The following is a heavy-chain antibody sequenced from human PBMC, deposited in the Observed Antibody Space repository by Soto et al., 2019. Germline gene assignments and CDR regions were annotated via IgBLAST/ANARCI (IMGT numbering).Heavy chain of an antibody. Sequence: EVQLLESGGGLVQPGGSLRLSCAASGFTFSSYAMSWVRQAPGKGLEWVSAISGSGGSTYYADSVKGRFSISRDNSKNALYLQMNSLRAEDTAVYYCAKDRMEVPAAMRRPRVWGQGTLVTVSS. CDR2: ISGSGGST. CDR3: AKDRMEVPAAMRRPRV. CDR1: GFTFSSYA. J-gene: IGHJ4*02. V-gene: IGHV3-23*01. D-gene: IGHD2-2*01.